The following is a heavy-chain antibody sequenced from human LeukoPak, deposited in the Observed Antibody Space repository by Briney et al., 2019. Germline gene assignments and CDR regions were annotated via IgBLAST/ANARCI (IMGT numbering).Heavy chain of an antibody. Sequence: PGGSLRLSCAASGFTFSSYWMHWVRQAPGKGLVWVSRINSDGSSTSYADSVKGRFTISRDNAKNTLYLQMNSLRAEDTAVYYRARDLVPAAIFYWFDPWGQGTLVTVSS. D-gene: IGHD2-2*01. V-gene: IGHV3-74*01. CDR1: GFTFSSYW. CDR2: INSDGSST. CDR3: ARDLVPAAIFYWFDP. J-gene: IGHJ5*02.